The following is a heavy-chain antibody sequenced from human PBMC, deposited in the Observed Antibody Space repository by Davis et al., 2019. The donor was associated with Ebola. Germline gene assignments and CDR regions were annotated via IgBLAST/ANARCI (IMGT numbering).Heavy chain of an antibody. CDR3: TADYYDSSGLTDY. CDR2: IKSKTDGGTT. Sequence: GESQKISCAASGFTFSSYWMHWVRQAPGKGLEWVGRIKSKTDGGTTDYAAPVKGRFTISRDDSKNTLYLQMNSLKTEDTAVYYCTADYYDSSGLTDYWGQGTLVTVSS. D-gene: IGHD3-22*01. CDR1: GFTFSSYW. V-gene: IGHV3-15*01. J-gene: IGHJ4*02.